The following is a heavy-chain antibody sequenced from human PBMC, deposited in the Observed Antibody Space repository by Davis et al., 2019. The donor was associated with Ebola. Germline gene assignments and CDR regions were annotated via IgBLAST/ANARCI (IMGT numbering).Heavy chain of an antibody. CDR1: GYTFSSYG. V-gene: IGHV1-18*04. Sequence: ASVKVSCKSSGYTFSSYGVTWVRQAPGQGLEWLGWISAYNGDIKYAQNFQGRVTMTTDTSTSTAYMELRSLRSDDTAVYYCARSPAMVGWLPDYWGQGTLVTVSS. J-gene: IGHJ4*02. D-gene: IGHD5-18*01. CDR2: ISAYNGDI. CDR3: ARSPAMVGWLPDY.